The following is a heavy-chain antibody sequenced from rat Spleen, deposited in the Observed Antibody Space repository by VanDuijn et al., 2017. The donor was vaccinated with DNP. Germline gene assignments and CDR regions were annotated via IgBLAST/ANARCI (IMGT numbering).Heavy chain of an antibody. CDR1: GFTFSYYW. D-gene: IGHD1-2*01. V-gene: IGHV5-31*01. J-gene: IGHJ3*01. Sequence: EVQLVESGGDLVQPGKSLKLSCVASGFTFSYYWMTWIRQVPGKGLEWVASITSGRGVTSYPDSVKGRFTISRDDATDTLYLQMNSLRSEDTATYYCARSTITAISNWFLYWGQGTLVTVSS. CDR3: ARSTITAISNWFLY. CDR2: ITSGRGVT.